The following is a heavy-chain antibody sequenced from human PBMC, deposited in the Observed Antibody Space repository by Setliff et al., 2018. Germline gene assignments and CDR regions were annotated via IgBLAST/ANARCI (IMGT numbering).Heavy chain of an antibody. CDR2: IYYSGST. CDR1: GGSISSGGYY. V-gene: IGHV4-31*03. Sequence: TSETLSLTCTVSGGSISSGGYYWSWIRQHPGKGLEWIGYIYYSGSTYYNPSLKSRVTISVDRPKNQFSLKLSSVTAADTGVYYCARDSALHSYHYDSSGYLDYWGQGALVTVSS. D-gene: IGHD3-22*01. CDR3: ARDSALHSYHYDSSGYLDY. J-gene: IGHJ4*02.